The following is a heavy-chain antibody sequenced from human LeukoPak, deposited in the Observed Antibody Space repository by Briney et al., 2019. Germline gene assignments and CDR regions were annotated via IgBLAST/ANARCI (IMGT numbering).Heavy chain of an antibody. D-gene: IGHD2-2*02. V-gene: IGHV3-21*01. CDR2: ITSSSSYI. CDR1: GLTFSSYT. J-gene: IGHJ3*02. Sequence: GGSLRLSCAASGLTFSSYTMNWVRQAPGKGLEWVSSITSSSSYIYYADSVKGRFTISRDNAKNSLYLQMNSLRAEDAAVYYCAKDQDCSSTSCYNAFDIWGQGTMVTVSS. CDR3: AKDQDCSSTSCYNAFDI.